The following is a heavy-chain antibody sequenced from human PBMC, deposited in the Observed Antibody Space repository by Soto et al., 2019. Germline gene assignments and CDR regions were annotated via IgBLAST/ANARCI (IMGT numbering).Heavy chain of an antibody. J-gene: IGHJ4*02. V-gene: IGHV3-23*01. CDR2: ISGSGGST. D-gene: IGHD3-22*01. Sequence: GSLRLSCAASGFTFSSYAMSWVRQAPGKGLEWVSAISGSGGSTYYADSVKGRFTISRDNSKNTLYLQMNSLRAEDTAVYYCAKDPYDSSGYYWRLVDYWGQGTLVTVSS. CDR1: GFTFSSYA. CDR3: AKDPYDSSGYYWRLVDY.